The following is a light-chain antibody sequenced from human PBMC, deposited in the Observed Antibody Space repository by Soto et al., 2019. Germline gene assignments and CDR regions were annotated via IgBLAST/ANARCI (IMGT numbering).Light chain of an antibody. V-gene: IGLV2-14*03. J-gene: IGLJ1*01. CDR1: SSDVGGYNY. Sequence: QSALTQPASVSGSPGQSITISCTGTSSDVGGYNYVSWYQHHPGKAPKLMIFDVSNRPSGVSNRFSGSKSGNTASLTIYGLQPEDEDDYYCSSYTTSNTRQIVFGTGTKLTVL. CDR2: DVS. CDR3: SSYTTSNTRQIV.